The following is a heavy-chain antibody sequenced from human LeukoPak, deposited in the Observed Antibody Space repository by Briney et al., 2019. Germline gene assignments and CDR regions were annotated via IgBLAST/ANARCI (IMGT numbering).Heavy chain of an antibody. Sequence: HAGGSLRLSCAASGFTFSSYAMSWVRQAPGKGLEWVSAISGSGGSTYYADSVKGRFTISRDNSKNTLYLQMNSLRAEDTAVYYCAKGSDIFPYYFDYWGQGTLVTVSS. D-gene: IGHD3-9*01. V-gene: IGHV3-23*01. CDR2: ISGSGGST. CDR3: AKGSDIFPYYFDY. CDR1: GFTFSSYA. J-gene: IGHJ4*02.